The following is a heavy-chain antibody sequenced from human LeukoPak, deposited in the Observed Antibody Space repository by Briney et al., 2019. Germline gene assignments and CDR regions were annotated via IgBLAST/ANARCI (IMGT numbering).Heavy chain of an antibody. Sequence: PGGSLRLSCTISGFTFSSYWMHWVRQAPGKGLVWVSRINLEGSSTNYADSVKGRFTISRDNAKNTLYLQMNSLRAEDTAVYYCARDSVNYGDYVGGYFAYWGQGTLVTVSS. V-gene: IGHV3-74*01. J-gene: IGHJ4*02. D-gene: IGHD4-17*01. CDR1: GFTFSSYW. CDR3: ARDSVNYGDYVGGYFAY. CDR2: INLEGSST.